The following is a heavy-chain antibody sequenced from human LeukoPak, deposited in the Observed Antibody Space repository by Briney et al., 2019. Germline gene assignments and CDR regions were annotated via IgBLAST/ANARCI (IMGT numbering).Heavy chain of an antibody. J-gene: IGHJ4*02. V-gene: IGHV4-39*01. CDR1: GGSISSSSYY. D-gene: IGHD2-15*01. Sequence: SETLSLTCTVSGGSISSSSYYWGWIRQPPGKGLEWIGSIYYSGSTYYNPSLKSRVTISVDTSKNQFSLKLSSVTPSDTAMYYCVRQGGWGGAASLIEFWGQGTLVTVSS. CDR2: IYYSGST. CDR3: VRQGGWGGAASLIEF.